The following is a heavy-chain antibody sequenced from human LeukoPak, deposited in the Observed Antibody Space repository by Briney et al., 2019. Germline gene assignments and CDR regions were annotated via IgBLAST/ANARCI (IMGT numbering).Heavy chain of an antibody. D-gene: IGHD3-10*01. V-gene: IGHV1-2*02. CDR1: GYTFTAHY. Sequence: ASVKVSCKASGYTFTAHYIHWVRQAPGQGLEWMGWIDPNSGGTNYAQKFLGSVTMTGDTSINTALLELSRLRSDDTAIYYCARGRGTTMVRGVITNSLDLWGRGSLVTVSS. J-gene: IGHJ2*01. CDR2: IDPNSGGT. CDR3: ARGRGTTMVRGVITNSLDL.